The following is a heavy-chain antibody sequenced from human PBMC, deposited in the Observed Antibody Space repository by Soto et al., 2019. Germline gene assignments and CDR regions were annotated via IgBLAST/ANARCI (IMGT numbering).Heavy chain of an antibody. J-gene: IGHJ6*03. CDR1: GFTFSSYA. D-gene: IGHD2-2*02. V-gene: IGHV3-23*01. CDR3: ARGQVVPAAISYYYYMDV. Sequence: GGSLRLSCAASGFTFSSYAMSWVRQALGKGLEWVSAISGDGSSTNYADSVKGRFTISRDNAKNTLYLQMNSLRAEDTAVYYCARGQVVPAAISYYYYMDVWGKGTTVTVSS. CDR2: ISGDGSST.